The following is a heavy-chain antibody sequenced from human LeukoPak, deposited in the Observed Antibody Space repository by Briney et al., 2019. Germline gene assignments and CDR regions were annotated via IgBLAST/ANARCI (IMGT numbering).Heavy chain of an antibody. J-gene: IGHJ4*02. CDR2: ISGSGGST. V-gene: IGHV3-23*01. CDR1: GFTFSSYA. Sequence: GGSLRLSCAASGFTFSSYAMSWVRQAPGKGLEWVSVISGSGGSTYYADSVKGRFTISRDNSKNTLYLQMNSLRAEDTAVYYCAREAASGDFWSGPVDYWGQGTLVTVSS. D-gene: IGHD3-3*01. CDR3: AREAASGDFWSGPVDY.